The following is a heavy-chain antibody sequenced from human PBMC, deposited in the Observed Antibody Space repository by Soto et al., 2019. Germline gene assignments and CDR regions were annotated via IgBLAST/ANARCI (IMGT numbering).Heavy chain of an antibody. Sequence: GESLKISCKGVGYNFGSAWIGWVRQMPGKGLEWMGLIKPGTSDIRYSPPFRGQVTISADEAVTTAYLQWSGLKASDSAMYYWFDPWGRGTLVTVSS. CDR3: FDP. J-gene: IGHJ5*02. V-gene: IGHV5-51*01. CDR1: GYNFGSAW. CDR2: IKPGTSDI.